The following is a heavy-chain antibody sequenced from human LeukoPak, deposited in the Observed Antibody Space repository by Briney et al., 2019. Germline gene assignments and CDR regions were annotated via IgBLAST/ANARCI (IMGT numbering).Heavy chain of an antibody. CDR2: IIPIFGTA. J-gene: IGHJ4*02. CDR3: ASTLRGGYSYGYSWYY. D-gene: IGHD5-18*01. CDR1: GGTSSSYA. Sequence: ASVKVSCKASGGTSSSYAISWVRQAPGQGLEWMGGIIPIFGTANYAQKFQGRVTITADESTSTAYMELSSLRSEDTAVYYCASTLRGGYSYGYSWYYWGQGTLVTVSS. V-gene: IGHV1-69*13.